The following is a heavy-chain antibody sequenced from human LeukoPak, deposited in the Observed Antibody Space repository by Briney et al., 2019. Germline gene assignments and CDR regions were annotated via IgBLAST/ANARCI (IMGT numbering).Heavy chain of an antibody. J-gene: IGHJ6*03. V-gene: IGHV4-34*01. D-gene: IGHD2-2*02. Sequence: SETLSLTCAVYGGSFSGYYWSWIRQPPGKGLEWIGEINHSGSTKYNPSLKSRVTISVDTSKNQFSLKLSSVTAADTAVYYCARGIVVVPAAIIDYYYYYMDVWGKGTTVTVSS. CDR3: ARGIVVVPAAIIDYYYYYMDV. CDR2: INHSGST. CDR1: GGSFSGYY.